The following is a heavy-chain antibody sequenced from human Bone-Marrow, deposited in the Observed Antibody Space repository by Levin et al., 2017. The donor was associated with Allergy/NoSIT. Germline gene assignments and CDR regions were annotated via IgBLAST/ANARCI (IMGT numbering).Heavy chain of an antibody. CDR1: GGSFSGYY. J-gene: IGHJ3*02. CDR3: ARGGPDGAFDI. CDR2: INHSGST. Sequence: TSETLSLTCAVYGGSFSGYYWSWIRQPPGKGLEWIGEINHSGSTNYNPSLKSRVTISVDTSKNQFSLKLSSVTAADTAVYYCARGGPDGAFDIWGQGTMVTVSS. V-gene: IGHV4-34*01. D-gene: IGHD1-14*01.